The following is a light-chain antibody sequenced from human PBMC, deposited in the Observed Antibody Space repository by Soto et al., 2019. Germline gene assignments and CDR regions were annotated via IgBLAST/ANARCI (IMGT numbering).Light chain of an antibody. CDR2: EAS. CDR3: QQHNSYSEA. J-gene: IGKJ1*01. CDR1: QSISTW. V-gene: IGKV1-5*01. Sequence: DIQMTQSPSTLSTSVGDRVTITCRASQSISTWLAWYQQKPGKAPNLLIYEASTLENGVSSRFSGSGSGTEFTLTISSLQPDDIATYYCQQHNSYSEAFGQGTKVDIK.